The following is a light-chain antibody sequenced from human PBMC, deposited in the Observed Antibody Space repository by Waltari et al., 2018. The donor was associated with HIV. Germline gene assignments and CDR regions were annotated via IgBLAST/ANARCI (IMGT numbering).Light chain of an antibody. CDR1: KLGEKF. CDR3: QTGDNNAGV. V-gene: IGLV3-1*01. CDR2: ANR. Sequence: SYELTQPPSVSVAPGQTVSVTCSGDKLGEKFVCWYQKKPGQAPLLLSYANRKRPSGIPDRFSASNSGNTAALAIAGAQAMDEAVYYCQTGDNNAGVFGGGTKLTVL. J-gene: IGLJ2*01.